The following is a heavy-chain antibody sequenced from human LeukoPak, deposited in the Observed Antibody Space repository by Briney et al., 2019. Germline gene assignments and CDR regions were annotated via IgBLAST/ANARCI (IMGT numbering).Heavy chain of an antibody. Sequence: PGGSLRLSCAASGFTFDDFAMHWVRQAPGKGLEWVSLISWDGSTIYYADSVKGRFTISRDNSKSSLYLQMNSLRPEDSSLYYCVRGITVAGKNHYYYYYMDVWGNGTTVTVSS. CDR2: ISWDGSTI. J-gene: IGHJ6*03. V-gene: IGHV3-43D*03. CDR1: GFTFDDFA. CDR3: VRGITVAGKNHYYYYYMDV. D-gene: IGHD6-19*01.